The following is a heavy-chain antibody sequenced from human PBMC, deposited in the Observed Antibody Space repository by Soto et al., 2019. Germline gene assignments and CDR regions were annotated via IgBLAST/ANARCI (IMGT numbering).Heavy chain of an antibody. Sequence: QVQLQQWGAGLLKPSETLSLTCAVYGGSFSGYYWTWIRQPPGTGLEWIGEINHSGSTNYNPSLKSRVPISVDTSKNQFSLTLTSVTAADTAVYYFARDKITGLFDYWGPGTLVTVSS. V-gene: IGHV4-34*01. CDR3: ARDKITGLFDY. D-gene: IGHD2-8*02. J-gene: IGHJ4*02. CDR1: GGSFSGYY. CDR2: INHSGST.